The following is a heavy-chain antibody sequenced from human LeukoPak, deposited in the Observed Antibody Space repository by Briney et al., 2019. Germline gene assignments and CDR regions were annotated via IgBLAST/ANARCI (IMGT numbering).Heavy chain of an antibody. Sequence: GGSLRLSCAASGFTFSSCAMSWVRQAPGKGLEWVSAISGSGGSTYYADSVKGRFTISRDNSKNTLYLQMNSLRAEDTAVYYCAKDYYDSSGYWFDYWGQGTLVTVSS. CDR1: GFTFSSCA. J-gene: IGHJ4*02. CDR2: ISGSGGST. CDR3: AKDYYDSSGYWFDY. V-gene: IGHV3-23*01. D-gene: IGHD3-22*01.